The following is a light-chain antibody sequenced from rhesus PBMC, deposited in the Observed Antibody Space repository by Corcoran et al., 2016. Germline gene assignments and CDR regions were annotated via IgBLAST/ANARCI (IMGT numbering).Light chain of an antibody. CDR1: QSISSW. Sequence: DIQMTQSPSSLSASVGDTVTITCRASQSISSWLDWYQQKQGKAPKLLIYKASSLQRGVPSRFSGSGSWTEFTLTISSLQPEDFATYYCQQYDSLPYSFGQGTKVEIK. CDR2: KAS. J-gene: IGKJ2*01. CDR3: QQYDSLPYS. V-gene: IGKV1-22*01.